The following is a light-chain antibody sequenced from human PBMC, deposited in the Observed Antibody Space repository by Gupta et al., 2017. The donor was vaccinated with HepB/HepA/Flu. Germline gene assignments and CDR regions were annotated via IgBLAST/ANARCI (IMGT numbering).Light chain of an antibody. CDR2: RDT. Sequence: YELIQPLSVPVALGQTARITCGGNNVGRSNGYWYQQKPGQAPVLVIYRDTNRASGIPERFSGSKSGNTATLVISRAQDGDEADYYCQVWDSNTVVFGGGTKLSVL. V-gene: IGLV3-9*01. CDR1: NVGRSN. J-gene: IGLJ2*01. CDR3: QVWDSNTVV.